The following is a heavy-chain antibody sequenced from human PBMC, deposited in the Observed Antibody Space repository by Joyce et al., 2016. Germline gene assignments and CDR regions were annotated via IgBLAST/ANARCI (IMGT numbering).Heavy chain of an antibody. CDR3: GRAAGWYDSKFEFVQY. Sequence: QVQLVQSGAEVKKPGASVKVSCKASGYSFYGYYVHWVRQAPGQGLEWMGRINPNSGGTNFAQEFQGRVTLTRDTSTSTAYMEMTRLRSDDTAVYYCGRAAGWYDSKFEFVQYWGQGTPVTVSS. D-gene: IGHD3-22*01. V-gene: IGHV1-2*06. CDR1: GYSFYGYY. J-gene: IGHJ1*01. CDR2: INPNSGGT.